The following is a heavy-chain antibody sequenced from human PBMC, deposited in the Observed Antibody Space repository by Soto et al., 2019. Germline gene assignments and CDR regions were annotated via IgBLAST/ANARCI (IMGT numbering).Heavy chain of an antibody. CDR2: ISGSGGST. Sequence: GGSLRLSCAASGFTFSSYAMSWVRQAPGKGLEWVSAISGSGGSTYYADSVKGRFTISRDNSKNPRYLQMNSLRAEDTAVYYCAKVGGSSWYLPRELRDEDYFDYWGQGTLVTVSS. V-gene: IGHV3-23*01. J-gene: IGHJ4*02. CDR1: GFTFSSYA. CDR3: AKVGGSSWYLPRELRDEDYFDY. D-gene: IGHD6-13*01.